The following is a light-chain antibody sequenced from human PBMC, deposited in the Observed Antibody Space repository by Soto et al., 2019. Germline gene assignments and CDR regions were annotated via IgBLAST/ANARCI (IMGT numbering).Light chain of an antibody. Sequence: ETVMTQSPATLSLSPGERATLSCRASRSLGTSLAWYQQKPGQAPRLLIYGDFTRATGIPDRFSGSGSGTDFTLTISSLEPEDYGVYHCQQYGNSPITFGQGTRLEIK. V-gene: IGKV3-20*01. J-gene: IGKJ5*01. CDR1: RSLGTS. CDR3: QQYGNSPIT. CDR2: GDF.